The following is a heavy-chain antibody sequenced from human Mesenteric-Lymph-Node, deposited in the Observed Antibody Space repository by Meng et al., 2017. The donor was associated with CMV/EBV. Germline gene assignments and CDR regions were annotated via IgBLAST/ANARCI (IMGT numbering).Heavy chain of an antibody. CDR2: VYYNGSP. Sequence: SETLSLTCTVSGGSIIDTHYFWGWARQPPGKGLEWIGRVYYNGSPQYGPSLDSRVTISVDTSKNQFSLKLSSVTAADTAVYYCARDGRGLDAFDIWGQGTMVTVSS. CDR3: ARDGRGLDAFDI. CDR1: GGSIIDTHYF. J-gene: IGHJ3*02. V-gene: IGHV4-39*07.